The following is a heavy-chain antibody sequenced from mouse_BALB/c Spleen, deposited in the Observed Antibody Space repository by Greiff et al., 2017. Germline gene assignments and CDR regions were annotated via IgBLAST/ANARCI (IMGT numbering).Heavy chain of an antibody. CDR2: ISYDGSN. V-gene: IGHV3-6*02. D-gene: IGHD2-3*01. CDR1: GYSITSGYY. CDR3: ARIYDGYLAWFAY. Sequence: ESGPGLVKPSQSLSLTCSVTGYSITSGYYWNWIRQFPGNKLEWMGYISYDGSNNYNPSLKNRISITRDTSKNQFFLKLNSVTTEDTATYYCARIYDGYLAWFAYWGQGTLVTVSA. J-gene: IGHJ3*01.